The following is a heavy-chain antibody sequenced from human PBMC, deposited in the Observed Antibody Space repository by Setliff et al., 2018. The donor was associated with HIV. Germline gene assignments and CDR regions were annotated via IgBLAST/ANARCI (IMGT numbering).Heavy chain of an antibody. V-gene: IGHV4-31*03. J-gene: IGHJ6*03. Sequence: SETLSLTCTFSGVTSGDYYWTWIRQHPVEGLEWIGYIYSSGTKYYNPSLKSRLAISLDTSKNQFSLNLKSVTAADAAVYYCARGFCSGGFCHPNFYHYMDVWGKGTTVTVSS. D-gene: IGHD2-15*01. CDR1: GVTSGDYY. CDR2: IYSSGTK. CDR3: ARGFCSGGFCHPNFYHYMDV.